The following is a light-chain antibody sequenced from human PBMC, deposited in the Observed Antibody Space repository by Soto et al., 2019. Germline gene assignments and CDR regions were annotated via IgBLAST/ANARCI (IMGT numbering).Light chain of an antibody. V-gene: IGKV1-39*01. CDR3: QQSYSTPPFT. J-gene: IGKJ3*01. Sequence: DIQMTQSPSSLSASVGDRVTITCRASQSISSYLNWYQQKPGKAPKLLIYAASSLHSGVPSRFSGSGSGTDFTIPISSLQPEDFATYYCQQSYSTPPFTFGPGTKVDIK. CDR1: QSISSY. CDR2: AAS.